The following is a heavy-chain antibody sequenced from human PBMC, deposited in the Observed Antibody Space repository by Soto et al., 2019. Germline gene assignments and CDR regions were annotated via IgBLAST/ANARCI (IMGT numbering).Heavy chain of an antibody. CDR2: INHTGGT. J-gene: IGHJ4*02. D-gene: IGHD3-16*01. CDR3: ARVYYDYGYYLDY. V-gene: IGHV4-34*10. CDR1: GGSVNGYY. Sequence: SETLSLTCAVYGGSVNGYYWNWIRQPPGKGLEWIGEINHTGGTHYNPSLKSRVTMSVDTSKNQFSLKLSSVTAADTAVYYCARVYYDYGYYLDYWGQGTLVTVSS.